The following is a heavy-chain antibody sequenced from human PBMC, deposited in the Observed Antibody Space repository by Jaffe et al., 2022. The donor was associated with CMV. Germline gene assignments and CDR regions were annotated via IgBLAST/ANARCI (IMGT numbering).Heavy chain of an antibody. CDR2: IYYSGST. CDR3: ARRYHTAMVMGYFDY. Sequence: QVQLQESGPGLVKPSETLSLTCTVSGGSISSYYWSWIRQPPGKGLEWIGYIYYSGSTNYNPSLKSRVTISVDTSKNQFSLKLSSVTAADTAVYYCARRYHTAMVMGYFDYWGQGTLVTVSS. CDR1: GGSISSYY. J-gene: IGHJ4*02. V-gene: IGHV4-59*01. D-gene: IGHD5-18*01.